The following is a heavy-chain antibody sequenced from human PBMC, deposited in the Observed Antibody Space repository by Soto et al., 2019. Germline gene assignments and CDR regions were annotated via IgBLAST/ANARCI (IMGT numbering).Heavy chain of an antibody. CDR1: GYTFTSYY. V-gene: IGHV1-8*01. J-gene: IGHJ3*02. D-gene: IGHD3-3*01. CDR2: MNPNSGNT. CDR3: ARGRGRFLEWLSTPGAFDI. Sequence: ASVKVSCNASGYTFTSYYINWVRQATGQGLEWMGWMNPNSGNTGYAQKFQGRVTMTRNTSISTAYMELSSLRSEDTAVYYCARGRGRFLEWLSTPGAFDIWGQGTMVTVSS.